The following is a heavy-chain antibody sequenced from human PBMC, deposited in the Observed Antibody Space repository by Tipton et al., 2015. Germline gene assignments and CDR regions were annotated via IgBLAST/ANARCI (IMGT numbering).Heavy chain of an antibody. V-gene: IGHV4-61*01. CDR3: AGGAYTYNWFDP. CDR2: IYSSGST. J-gene: IGHJ5*02. CDR1: GGSVTSGSYY. D-gene: IGHD2-2*02. Sequence: TLSLTCTVSGGSVTSGSYYWSWIRQPPGKGLEWIGYIYSSGSTNYAPSLESRVTMSIDTSKDQFSLTLTSVNTADTAIYYCAGGAYTYNWFDPWGQGTLVTVSS.